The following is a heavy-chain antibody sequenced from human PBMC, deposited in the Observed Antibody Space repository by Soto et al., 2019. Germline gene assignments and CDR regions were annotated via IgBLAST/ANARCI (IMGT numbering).Heavy chain of an antibody. CDR1: GDSVSSNTAS. Sequence: SQTLSLTCAISGDSVSSNTASWNCIIHSPSRFLEWLGGTYFRSKWYNDYAVSVKSRIIINPDTSNNQFSLQLNSVTPEDTAVYFCAKGDNLGPKTGYAFDPWGQGIMVTVSS. CDR3: AKGDNLGPKTGYAFDP. D-gene: IGHD5-12*01. CDR2: TYFRSKWYN. J-gene: IGHJ5*02. V-gene: IGHV6-1*01.